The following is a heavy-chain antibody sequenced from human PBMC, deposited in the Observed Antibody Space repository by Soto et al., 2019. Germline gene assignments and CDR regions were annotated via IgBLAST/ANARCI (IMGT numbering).Heavy chain of an antibody. V-gene: IGHV1-2*04. CDR2: INPCTGGA. Sequence: QVQLVQSGAEVKKPGASVNISCKASGYTFIGYYMYWVRQAPGPGLEWTGWINPCTGGANTAQKFQGWVTMTSDRSSSTAYAELRCLKSDDSAVDYGARASGRDYCYGMSVWGEGTTVIVTS. CDR1: GYTFIGYY. CDR3: ARASGRDYCYGMSV. J-gene: IGHJ6*04.